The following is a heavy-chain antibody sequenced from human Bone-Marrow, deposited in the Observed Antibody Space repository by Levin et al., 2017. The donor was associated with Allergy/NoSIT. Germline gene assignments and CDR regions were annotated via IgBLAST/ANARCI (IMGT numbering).Heavy chain of an antibody. V-gene: IGHV3-33*01. CDR1: GFTFSSYG. CDR3: ARDYGDYYYYYYMDV. Sequence: GESLKISCAASGFTFSSYGMHWVRQAPGKGLEWVAVIWYDGSNKYYADSVKGRFTISRDNSKNTLYLQMNSLRAEDTAVYYCARDYGDYYYYYYMDVWGKGTTVTVSS. CDR2: IWYDGSNK. J-gene: IGHJ6*03. D-gene: IGHD4-17*01.